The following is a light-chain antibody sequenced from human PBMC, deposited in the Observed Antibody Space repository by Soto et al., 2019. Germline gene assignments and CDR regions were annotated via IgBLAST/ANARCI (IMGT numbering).Light chain of an antibody. V-gene: IGKV3-15*01. CDR1: QSVGSN. CDR2: GAS. Sequence: ELVMTQSPATLSVSPGERATLPCRASQSVGSNLAWYQQQPGQAPRLLIYGASTRATGIPARFSGSGSWTEFTLTISSLQSEDFAIYYCQQYNNWPPLYTFGQGTKLEIK. CDR3: QQYNNWPPLYT. J-gene: IGKJ2*01.